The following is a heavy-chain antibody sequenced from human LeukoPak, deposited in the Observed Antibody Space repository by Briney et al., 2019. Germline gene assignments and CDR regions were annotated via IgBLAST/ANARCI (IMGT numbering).Heavy chain of an antibody. CDR3: ARGRDIYGYIVVVPAAIIWFDP. J-gene: IGHJ5*02. D-gene: IGHD2-2*01. CDR2: INPNSGGT. V-gene: IGHV1-2*02. Sequence: GASVKVSCKASGYTFTRYYMHWVRHAPGQGLELMGWINPNSGGTNYAQKFQGRVTMTRDTSISTAYMELSRLRSDDTAVYYCARGRDIYGYIVVVPAAIIWFDPWGQGTLVTVSS. CDR1: GYTFTRYY.